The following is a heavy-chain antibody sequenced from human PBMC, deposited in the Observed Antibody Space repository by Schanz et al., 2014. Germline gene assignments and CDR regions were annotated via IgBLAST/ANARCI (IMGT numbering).Heavy chain of an antibody. CDR1: GFTFSNFA. D-gene: IGHD1-26*01. J-gene: IGHJ4*02. CDR2: ISSSSSTI. V-gene: IGHV3-48*02. Sequence: VQLVESGGGVVQPGRSLRLSCAASGFTFSNFAIHWVRQAPGKGLEWVSYISSSSSTIYYADSVKGRFTISRDNAKNSLYLQMNSLRDEDTAVYYCARGGATRFDYWGQGTLVTVSS. CDR3: ARGGATRFDY.